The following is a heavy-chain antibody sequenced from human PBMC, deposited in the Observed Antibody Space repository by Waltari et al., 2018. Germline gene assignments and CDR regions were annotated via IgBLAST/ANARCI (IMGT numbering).Heavy chain of an antibody. D-gene: IGHD4-17*01. CDR1: GDPISNSY. CDR3: ASDRREDFGDYDPLFDY. Sequence: HLQESGPGLVKPSETLSLTCDVSGDPISNSYWSWIRQSDGKELEWIGRVYTSGNTNYSPSLRGRITVSEDTSKNQISLKMNSVTAADTAVYYCASDRREDFGDYDPLFDYWGQGVLVTVSS. V-gene: IGHV4-4*07. CDR2: VYTSGNT. J-gene: IGHJ4*02.